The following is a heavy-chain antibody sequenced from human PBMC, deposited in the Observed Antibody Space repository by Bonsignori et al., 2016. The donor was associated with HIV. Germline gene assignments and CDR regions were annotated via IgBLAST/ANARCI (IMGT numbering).Heavy chain of an antibody. CDR3: ARGSSGGSRYGRGFDY. CDR2: ISYDGSNK. J-gene: IGHJ4*02. Sequence: VRQAPGKGLEWVAVISYDGSNKYYADSVKGRFTISRDNSKNTLYLQMNSLRAEDTAVYYCARGSSGGSRYGRGFDYWGQGTLVTVSS. D-gene: IGHD5-18*01. V-gene: IGHV3-30-3*01.